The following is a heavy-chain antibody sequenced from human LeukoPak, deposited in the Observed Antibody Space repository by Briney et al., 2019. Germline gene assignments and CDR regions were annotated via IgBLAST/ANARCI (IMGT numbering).Heavy chain of an antibody. CDR2: ISGSGGST. J-gene: IGHJ4*02. V-gene: IGHV3-23*01. CDR3: AKDRTYYDSFSDSEFDH. D-gene: IGHD3-3*01. CDR1: GFTFSSYA. Sequence: GGSLRLSCAAFGFTFSSYAMSWVRQAPGKGLEWVSAISGSGGSTYYAVSVKGRFTISRDNAKNTVYLQMNSLRREDTGVYYCAKDRTYYDSFSDSEFDHWGQGTLVIVSS.